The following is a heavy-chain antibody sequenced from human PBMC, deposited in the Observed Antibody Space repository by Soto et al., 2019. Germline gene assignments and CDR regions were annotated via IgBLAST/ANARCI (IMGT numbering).Heavy chain of an antibody. Sequence: EVQLLESGGGLVQPGGSLRLSCAASGFTFSSYAMSWVRQAPGKGLEWVSAISGSGGSTYYADSVKGRFTISRDNSKNTLYLQMNSLRAEDTAVYYCARGLASSPPYYYYGMDVWGQGTTVTVSS. CDR2: ISGSGGST. J-gene: IGHJ6*02. CDR1: GFTFSSYA. D-gene: IGHD2-2*01. V-gene: IGHV3-23*01. CDR3: ARGLASSPPYYYYGMDV.